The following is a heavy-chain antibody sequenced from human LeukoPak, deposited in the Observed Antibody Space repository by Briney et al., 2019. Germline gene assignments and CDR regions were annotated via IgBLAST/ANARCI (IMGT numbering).Heavy chain of an antibody. Sequence: TSETLSLTCTVSGYSISSGYYWGWIRPPPGMGLEWIGSIYHSGSTYYNPSLKSRVTISVDTSKNQFSLNLSSVTAADTAVYYCARDSPAQWKLYSSGGKRWFDPWGQGTLVTVSS. CDR2: IYHSGST. CDR1: GYSISSGYY. D-gene: IGHD6-25*01. J-gene: IGHJ5*02. CDR3: ARDSPAQWKLYSSGGKRWFDP. V-gene: IGHV4-38-2*02.